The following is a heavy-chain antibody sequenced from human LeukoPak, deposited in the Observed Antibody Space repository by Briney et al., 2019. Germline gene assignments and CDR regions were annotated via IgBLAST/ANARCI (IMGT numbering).Heavy chain of an antibody. J-gene: IGHJ3*02. Sequence: GGSLRLSCAASGFTFSTYSMHWVRQAPGKGLEWLSVISYDGSSKYFADSVKGRFTISRDNAKNSLYLQMNSLRDEDTAVYYCARDQFYAFDIWGQGTMVTVSS. V-gene: IGHV3-30-3*01. CDR1: GFTFSTYS. CDR3: ARDQFYAFDI. CDR2: ISYDGSSK.